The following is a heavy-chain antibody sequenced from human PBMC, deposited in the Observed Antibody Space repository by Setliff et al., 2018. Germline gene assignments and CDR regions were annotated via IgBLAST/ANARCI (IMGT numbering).Heavy chain of an antibody. D-gene: IGHD1-26*01. V-gene: IGHV4-39*01. CDR2: IDYTGNT. Sequence: SETLFLTCTASGGSISTDHYYWGWIRQPPGKGLEWIGSIDYTGNTWHNPSLKSRVTISVDTSKNQFSLNLSSVTAADTAVYYCAAPGGGSYRFWGQGTLVTVSS. CDR1: GGSISTDHYY. J-gene: IGHJ4*02. CDR3: AAPGGGSYRF.